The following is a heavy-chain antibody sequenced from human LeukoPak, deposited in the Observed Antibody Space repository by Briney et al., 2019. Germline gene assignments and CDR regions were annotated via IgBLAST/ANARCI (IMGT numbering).Heavy chain of an antibody. CDR1: GDSISNYY. Sequence: PSETLSLTCTVSGDSISNYYWSWIRQPPGKGLECIGYIYHGGNTDYNPSLKSRVTMSIDTSKNQFSLKLSSVTAADTAVYYCARGKYQLLSYWFDPWGQGTLVTVSS. D-gene: IGHD2-2*01. CDR2: IYHGGNT. V-gene: IGHV4-59*12. CDR3: ARGKYQLLSYWFDP. J-gene: IGHJ5*02.